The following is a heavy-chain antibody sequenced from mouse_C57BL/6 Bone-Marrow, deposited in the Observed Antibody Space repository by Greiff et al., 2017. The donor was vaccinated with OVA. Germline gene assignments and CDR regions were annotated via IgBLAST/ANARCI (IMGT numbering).Heavy chain of an antibody. Sequence: QVQLQQSGAELARPGASVKLSCKASGYTFTSYGISWVKQRTGQGLEWIGEIYPRSGNTYYNEQLTGKATLTADKYSSTAYMELRSLTSEDTAVDFYARFGELRRGKYFDYWGKGTTLTVSS. D-gene: IGHD2-4*01. V-gene: IGHV1-81*01. CDR1: GYTFTSYG. J-gene: IGHJ2*01. CDR3: ARFGELRRGKYFDY. CDR2: IYPRSGNT.